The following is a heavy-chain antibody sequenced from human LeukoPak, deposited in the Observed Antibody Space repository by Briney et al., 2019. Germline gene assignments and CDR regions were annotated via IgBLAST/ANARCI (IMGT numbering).Heavy chain of an antibody. CDR1: GFTVSSNY. V-gene: IGHV3-66*01. D-gene: IGHD3-22*01. CDR3: ARDRITMMSSIAFDI. Sequence: GGSLRLSCAASGFTVSSNYMSWVRQAPGKGLEWVSVIYSGGSTYYAGSVKGRFTISRDNSKNTLYLQMNSLRAEDTAVYYCARDRITMMSSIAFDIWGQGTMVTVSS. J-gene: IGHJ3*02. CDR2: IYSGGST.